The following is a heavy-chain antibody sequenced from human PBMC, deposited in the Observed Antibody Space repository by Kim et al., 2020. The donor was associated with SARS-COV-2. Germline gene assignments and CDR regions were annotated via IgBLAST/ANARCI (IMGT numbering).Heavy chain of an antibody. J-gene: IGHJ3*02. D-gene: IGHD3-10*01. Sequence: SQTLSLTCTVSGGSISSGGYYWSWIRQHPGKGLEWIGYIYYSGSTYYNPSLKSRVTISVDTSKNQFSLKLSSVTAADTAVYYCARDIRGVIGAFDIWGQGTRVTVSS. CDR3: ARDIRGVIGAFDI. V-gene: IGHV4-31*03. CDR1: GGSISSGGYY. CDR2: IYYSGST.